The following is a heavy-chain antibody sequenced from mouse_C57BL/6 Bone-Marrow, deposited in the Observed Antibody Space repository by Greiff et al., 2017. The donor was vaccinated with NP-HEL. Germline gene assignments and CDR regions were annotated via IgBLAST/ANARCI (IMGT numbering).Heavy chain of an antibody. D-gene: IGHD1-1*01. CDR3: ARIGLLRYFAWFAY. CDR1: GFSLSTFGMG. V-gene: IGHV8-8*01. CDR2: IWWDDDK. J-gene: IGHJ3*01. Sequence: QVTLKESGPGILQPSQTLSLTCSFSGFSLSTFGMGVGWIRQPSGKGLEWLAHIWWDDDKYYNPALKSLLSISKDTSKNQVFLKIANVDTADTATYYCARIGLLRYFAWFAYWGQGTLVTVSA.